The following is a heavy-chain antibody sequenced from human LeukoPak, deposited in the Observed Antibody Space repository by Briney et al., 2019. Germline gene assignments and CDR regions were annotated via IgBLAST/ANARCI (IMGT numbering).Heavy chain of an antibody. V-gene: IGHV4-59*01. CDR2: IYYSGYI. Sequence: TSETLSLTCTVSGASISSFYWSWIRQPPGKGLEWIGNIYYSGYINYNPSLKSRVAISVDTSKNQFSLKLSSVTAADTAVYYCARDFGTSSRGGFAYYFYGMDVWGQGTTVTVSS. CDR1: GASISSFY. CDR3: ARDFGTSSRGGFAYYFYGMDV. J-gene: IGHJ6*02. D-gene: IGHD6-13*01.